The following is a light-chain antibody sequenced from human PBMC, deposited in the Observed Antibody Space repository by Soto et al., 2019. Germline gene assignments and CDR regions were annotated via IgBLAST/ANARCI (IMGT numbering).Light chain of an antibody. Sequence: DIQMTQSPSSLSASVGDRVTITCQASQDITNYLNWYQQLPGKAPRLLLYDASSLETGVPSRFSGSGSGTDFTFTISSLQPEDIATYYCQHYDHLPITFGQGTRLEIK. CDR3: QHYDHLPIT. CDR2: DAS. V-gene: IGKV1-33*01. CDR1: QDITNY. J-gene: IGKJ5*01.